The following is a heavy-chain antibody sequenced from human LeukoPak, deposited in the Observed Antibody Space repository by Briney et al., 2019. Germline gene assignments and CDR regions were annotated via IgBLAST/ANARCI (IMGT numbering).Heavy chain of an antibody. CDR2: ISSSGSSI. Sequence: GGSLRLSCAASGFTFSSYSMNWVGQAPGKGLEWVSYISSSGSSIYYADSVKGRFTISRDNAKNSLYLQMDSLRDEDTAVYYCERFAGEDYWGQGTLVTVSS. D-gene: IGHD3-10*01. CDR1: GFTFSSYS. J-gene: IGHJ4*02. V-gene: IGHV3-48*02. CDR3: ERFAGEDY.